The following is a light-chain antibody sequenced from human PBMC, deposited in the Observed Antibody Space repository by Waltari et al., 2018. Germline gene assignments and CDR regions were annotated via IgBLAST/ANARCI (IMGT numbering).Light chain of an antibody. CDR1: SSDVGGYNY. J-gene: IGLJ1*01. CDR3: SSYTSSSTPLYV. V-gene: IGLV2-14*01. CDR2: EVS. Sequence: QSALTQPASVSGSPGQSITISCTGTSSDVGGYNYVSWYQQHPGKAPKLMIYEVSNRPAGFSDRFAGSKPGHPAALTISGLQAEDEADYYGSSYTSSSTPLYVFGTGTKVTVL.